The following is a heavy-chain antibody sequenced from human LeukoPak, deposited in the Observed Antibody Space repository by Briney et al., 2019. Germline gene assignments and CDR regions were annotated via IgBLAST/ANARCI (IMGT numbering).Heavy chain of an antibody. J-gene: IGHJ3*02. CDR3: ARLLDNDSSGDPDTFDM. Sequence: PSETLSLTCSVSGGSISRHFWSWIRQPPGTSLEWIAFIHYSGRTKYNPSLQSRVTISIDTSENNFSLKLTSVTAADTAVYYCARLLDNDSSGDPDTFDMWGQGTVVTVSS. CDR2: IHYSGRT. V-gene: IGHV4-59*11. D-gene: IGHD3-22*01. CDR1: GGSISRHF.